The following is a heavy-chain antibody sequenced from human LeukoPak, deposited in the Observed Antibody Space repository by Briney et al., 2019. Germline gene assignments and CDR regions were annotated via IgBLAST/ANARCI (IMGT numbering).Heavy chain of an antibody. CDR2: ISAYNGNT. J-gene: IGHJ4*02. CDR1: GYTFTSYG. Sequence: VASVKVSCKASGYTFTSYGISWVRQAPGQGLEWMGWISAYNGNTNYTQKLQGRVTMTTDTSTSTAYMELRSLRSDDTAVYYCARLSRDGYKQPVDYWGQGTLDTVSS. CDR3: ARLSRDGYKQPVDY. D-gene: IGHD5-24*01. V-gene: IGHV1-18*01.